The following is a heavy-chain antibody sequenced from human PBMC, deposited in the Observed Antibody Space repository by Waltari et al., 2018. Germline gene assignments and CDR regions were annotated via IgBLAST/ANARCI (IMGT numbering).Heavy chain of an antibody. Sequence: QVQLVQSGAEVKKPGSSVKVSCKASGGTFSSYAISWVRQAPGQGLEWMGGFIPICGTANYAQKVQGRVTITADESTSTAYRELSSLRSEDTAVYYCATCRDGYNELDPWGQGTLVTVSS. CDR3: ATCRDGYNELDP. J-gene: IGHJ5*02. V-gene: IGHV1-69*01. D-gene: IGHD5-12*01. CDR1: GGTFSSYA. CDR2: FIPICGTA.